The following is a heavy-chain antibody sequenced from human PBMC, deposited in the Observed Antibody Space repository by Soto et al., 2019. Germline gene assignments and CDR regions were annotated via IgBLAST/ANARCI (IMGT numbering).Heavy chain of an antibody. D-gene: IGHD5-18*01. Sequence: SETLSLTCAVSGGSISSGGYYWSWIRQHPGKGLEWIGYIYYSGITYYNPSLKSRVTISVDTSKHQFSLKLSSVTAADTAVYYCARVGAMVSTAYYFDYWGQGTLVTVSS. V-gene: IGHV4-31*11. CDR2: IYYSGIT. CDR1: GGSISSGGYY. CDR3: ARVGAMVSTAYYFDY. J-gene: IGHJ4*02.